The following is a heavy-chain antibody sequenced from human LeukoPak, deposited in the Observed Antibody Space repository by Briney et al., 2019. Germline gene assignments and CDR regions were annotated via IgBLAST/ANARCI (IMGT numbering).Heavy chain of an antibody. J-gene: IGHJ4*02. CDR1: GGSFSGHY. CDR3: ARGPAGYSSSWYWDY. D-gene: IGHD6-13*01. Sequence: PSETLSLTCAVYGGSFSGHYWSWIRQPPGKGLEWIGEISHSGSTNYNPSLKSRVTISVDTSKNQFSLKLSSVTAADTAVYYCARGPAGYSSSWYWDYWGQGTLVTVSS. CDR2: ISHSGST. V-gene: IGHV4-34*01.